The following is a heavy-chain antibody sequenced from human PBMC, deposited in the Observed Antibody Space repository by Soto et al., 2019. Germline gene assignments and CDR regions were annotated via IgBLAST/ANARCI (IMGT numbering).Heavy chain of an antibody. CDR1: GGSISSGDYY. Sequence: PSETLSLTCTVSGGSISSGDYYWSWIRQPPGKGLEWIGYIYYSGSTYYNPSLKSRVTISVDTSKNQFSLKLSSVTAADTAVYYCARVAPDYGGSSFWFDPWGQGTLVTVSS. J-gene: IGHJ5*02. CDR2: IYYSGST. D-gene: IGHD4-17*01. V-gene: IGHV4-30-4*01. CDR3: ARVAPDYGGSSFWFDP.